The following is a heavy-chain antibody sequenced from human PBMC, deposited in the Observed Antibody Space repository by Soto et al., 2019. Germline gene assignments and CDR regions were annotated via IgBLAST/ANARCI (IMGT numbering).Heavy chain of an antibody. D-gene: IGHD6-13*01. Sequence: GASVKVSCKASGYTFTRYTMNWVRQAPGQRLEWMGWLNAANGDTKYSPKFQGRVTITRDTSASTAYMELSSLRSEDTAVYYCVRRHVSATGIDWFDPWGQGTLVTVSS. V-gene: IGHV1-3*01. CDR3: VRRHVSATGIDWFDP. CDR2: LNAANGDT. J-gene: IGHJ5*02. CDR1: GYTFTRYT.